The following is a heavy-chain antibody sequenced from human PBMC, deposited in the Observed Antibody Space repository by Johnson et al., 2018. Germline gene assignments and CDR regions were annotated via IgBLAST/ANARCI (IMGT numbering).Heavy chain of an antibody. CDR2: IHDSGSP. Sequence: QVQLQESGPGLVKPSETLTLTCNVSGGAINSNYWSWIRQTPGQGLEWIGYIHDSGSPKYNPSLRSRVTISVDTSKRLFSLRLSSVTAADTAMYYCARHVFGAFDPFAMWGQGTMVTVS. V-gene: IGHV4-59*01. D-gene: IGHD3-16*01. CDR1: GGAINSNY. CDR3: ARHVFGAFDPFAM. J-gene: IGHJ3*02.